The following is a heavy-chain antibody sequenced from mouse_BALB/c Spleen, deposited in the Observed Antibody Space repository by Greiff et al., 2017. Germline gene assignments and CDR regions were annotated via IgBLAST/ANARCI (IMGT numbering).Heavy chain of an antibody. Sequence: EVHLVESGGGLVKPGGSLKLSCAASGFTFSDYYMYWVRQTPEKRLEWVATISDGGSYTYYPDSVKGRFTISRDNAKNNLYLQMSSLKSEDTAMYYCARSTSSYYGNYVYAMDYWGQGTSVTVSS. V-gene: IGHV5-4*02. J-gene: IGHJ4*01. CDR2: ISDGGSYT. D-gene: IGHD2-10*01. CDR3: ARSTSSYYGNYVYAMDY. CDR1: GFTFSDYY.